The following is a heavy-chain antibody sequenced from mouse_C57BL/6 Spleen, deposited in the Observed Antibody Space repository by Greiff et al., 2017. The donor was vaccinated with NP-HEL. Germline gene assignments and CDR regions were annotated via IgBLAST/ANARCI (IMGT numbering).Heavy chain of an antibody. CDR1: GFTFSDYG. CDR3: ARVTTVVANFDY. V-gene: IGHV5-17*01. J-gene: IGHJ2*01. D-gene: IGHD1-1*01. Sequence: EVKVVEPGGGLVKPGGSLKLSCAASGFTFSDYGMHWVRQAPEKGLEWVAYISSGSSTIYYADTVKGRFTISRDNAKNTLFLQMTSLRSEDTAMYYCARVTTVVANFDYWGQGTTLTVSS. CDR2: ISSGSSTI.